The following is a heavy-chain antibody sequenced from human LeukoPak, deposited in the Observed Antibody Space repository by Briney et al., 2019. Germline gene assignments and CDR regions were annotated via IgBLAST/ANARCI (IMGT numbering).Heavy chain of an antibody. CDR2: INHSGST. Sequence: SETLSHTCAVYGGSFSGYYWSWIRQPPGKGLEWIGEINHSGSTNYNPSLKSRVTISVDTSKNQFSLKLSSVTAADTAVYYCARGGGWLRSGGWFDPWGQGTLVTVSS. D-gene: IGHD5-12*01. CDR1: GGSFSGYY. J-gene: IGHJ5*02. CDR3: ARGGGWLRSGGWFDP. V-gene: IGHV4-34*01.